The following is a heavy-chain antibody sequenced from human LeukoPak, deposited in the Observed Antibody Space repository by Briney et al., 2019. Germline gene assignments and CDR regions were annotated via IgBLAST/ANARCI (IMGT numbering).Heavy chain of an antibody. CDR3: ARDMHSGGWTTFDY. V-gene: IGHV3-20*04. D-gene: IGHD6-19*01. J-gene: IGHJ4*02. CDR1: GFTFDDYG. Sequence: GGSLRLSCAASGFTFDDYGMSWDRQAPGKGLEWVSGINWNGGSTGYADSVKGRSTISRDNAKNSLYLQMNSLRAEDTALYYCARDMHSGGWTTFDYWGQGTLVTVSS. CDR2: INWNGGST.